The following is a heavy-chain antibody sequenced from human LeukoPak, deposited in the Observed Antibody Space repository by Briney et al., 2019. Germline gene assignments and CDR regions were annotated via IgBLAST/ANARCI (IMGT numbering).Heavy chain of an antibody. V-gene: IGHV3-7*01. J-gene: IGHJ4*02. CDR3: AREAY. CDR1: GFDFYNYA. Sequence: PGGSLRLSCTASGFDFYNYAMAWVRLAPGKGLEWVANIKPDGGEKYYVDSVKGRFTISRDNAKNSLFLQMNSLRAEDTAVYYCAREAYWGQGTLVTVSS. CDR2: IKPDGGEK.